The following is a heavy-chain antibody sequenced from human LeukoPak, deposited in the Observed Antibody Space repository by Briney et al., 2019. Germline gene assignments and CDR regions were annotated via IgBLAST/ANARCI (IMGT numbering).Heavy chain of an antibody. D-gene: IGHD1-26*01. J-gene: IGHJ6*03. CDR2: ISSSSSYI. Sequence: GGSLRLSCAASRFTFSSYSMNWVRQAPGKGLEWVSSISSSSSYIYYADSVKGRFTISRDNAENSLYLQMNSLRDEDTAVYYCARDPYSGGYGPYYYYYMDVWGKGTTVTISS. CDR3: ARDPYSGGYGPYYYYYMDV. CDR1: RFTFSSYS. V-gene: IGHV3-21*01.